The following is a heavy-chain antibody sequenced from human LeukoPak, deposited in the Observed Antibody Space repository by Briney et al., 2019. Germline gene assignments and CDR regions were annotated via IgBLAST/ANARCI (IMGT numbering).Heavy chain of an antibody. J-gene: IGHJ4*02. Sequence: SGTLSLTCAVSGGSILTTNWWSWVRQPPGKGLEWIGEVHLSGTSNYNPSLKSRVSMSIDKSKDQLSLKLTSVTAADTAMYYCARESGAFSPFGFWGQGTLVTVSS. CDR1: GGSILTTNW. CDR3: ARESGAFSPFGF. V-gene: IGHV4-4*02. D-gene: IGHD1-26*01. CDR2: VHLSGTS.